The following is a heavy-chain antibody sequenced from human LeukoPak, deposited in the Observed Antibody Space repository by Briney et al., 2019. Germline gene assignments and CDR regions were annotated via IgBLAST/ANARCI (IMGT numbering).Heavy chain of an antibody. J-gene: IGHJ5*02. CDR2: IYYSGST. D-gene: IGHD3-10*01. V-gene: IGHV4-39*01. CDR3: ARHSDCFHL. CDR1: GGSISGTSYY. Sequence: SETLSLTCTVSGGSISGTSYYWGWIRQPPGKGLEWIGSIYYSGSTYYNPSLKSRVTISVDTSKNQFSLKLSSVTAADTAVYYCARHSDCFHLWGQGTLVTVSS.